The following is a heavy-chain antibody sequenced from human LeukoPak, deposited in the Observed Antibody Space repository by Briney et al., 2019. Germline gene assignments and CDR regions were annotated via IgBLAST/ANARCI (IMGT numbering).Heavy chain of an antibody. D-gene: IGHD2-2*01. CDR1: GGSISSGGYY. CDR3: ARGPGYCSSTSCPNYYYYGMDV. J-gene: IGHJ6*02. CDR2: IYYSRST. V-gene: IGHV4-31*03. Sequence: SETLSLTCTVSGGSISSGGYYWSWIRQHPGKGLEWIGYIYYSRSTYYNPSLKSRVTISVDTSKNQFSLKLSSVTAADTAVYYCARGPGYCSSTSCPNYYYYGMDVWGQGTTVTVSS.